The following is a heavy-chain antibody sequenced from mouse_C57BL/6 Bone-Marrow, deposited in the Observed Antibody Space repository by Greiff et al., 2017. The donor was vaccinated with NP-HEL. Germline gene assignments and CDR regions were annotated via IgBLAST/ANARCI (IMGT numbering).Heavy chain of an antibody. Sequence: VQLQQSGPGLVQPSQSLSITCTVSGFSLTSYGVHWVRQPPGKGLEWLGVIWSGGSNDYNAAFISRLSISKDNSKSQVFFKMNSLQADDTAIYYCAKTTSTRRAYWGKGTLVTVSA. J-gene: IGHJ3*01. CDR3: AKTTSTRRAY. V-gene: IGHV2-4*01. CDR2: IWSGGSN. D-gene: IGHD2-1*01. CDR1: GFSLTSYG.